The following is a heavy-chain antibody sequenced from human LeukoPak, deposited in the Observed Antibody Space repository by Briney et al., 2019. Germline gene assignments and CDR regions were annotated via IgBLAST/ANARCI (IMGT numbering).Heavy chain of an antibody. CDR2: IIPIFGTA. CDR3: ARKRGVGVDRNAFDI. J-gene: IGHJ3*02. V-gene: IGHV1-69*05. D-gene: IGHD3-3*01. Sequence: SVKVSCKASGGTFSSYAISWVRQAPGQGLEWMGGIIPIFGTANYAQKFQGRVTITTDESTSTAYMELSSLRSEDTAVYYCARKRGVGVDRNAFDIWGQGTMVTVSS. CDR1: GGTFSSYA.